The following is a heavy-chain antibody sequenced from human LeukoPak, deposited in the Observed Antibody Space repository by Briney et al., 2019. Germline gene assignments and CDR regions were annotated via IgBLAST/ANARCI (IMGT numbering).Heavy chain of an antibody. CDR2: IYYSGST. V-gene: IGHV4-39*01. CDR1: GGSISSSSYY. Sequence: PSETLSPTCTVSGGSISSSSYYWGWIRQPPVKGLEWIGSIYYSGSTYYNPSLKSRVTISVDTSKNQFSLKLSSVTAADTAVYYCARLAGRYSSGWGQGTMVTVSS. J-gene: IGHJ3*01. D-gene: IGHD6-19*01. CDR3: ARLAGRYSSG.